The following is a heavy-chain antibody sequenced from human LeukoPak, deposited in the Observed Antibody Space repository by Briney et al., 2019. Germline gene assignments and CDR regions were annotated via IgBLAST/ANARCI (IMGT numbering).Heavy chain of an antibody. J-gene: IGHJ4*02. CDR3: ARGRRYSGSYPHYFDY. CDR1: GGSLSGYY. Sequence: SETLSLTCAVYGGSLSGYYWSWIRQPPGKGLEWIGEINHSGSTNYNPSLKSRFTISVDTSKNPFSLKVSSVTAADTAVYYCARGRRYSGSYPHYFDYWGQGTLVTVSS. V-gene: IGHV4-34*01. D-gene: IGHD1-26*01. CDR2: INHSGST.